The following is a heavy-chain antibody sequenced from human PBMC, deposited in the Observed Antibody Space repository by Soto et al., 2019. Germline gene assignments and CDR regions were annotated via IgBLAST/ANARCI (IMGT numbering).Heavy chain of an antibody. D-gene: IGHD6-13*01. Sequence: EVQLLESGGGLVQPGGSLRLSCAASGFTFSSYAMSWVRQAPGKGLEWVSAISGSGGSTYYADSVKGRFTISRDNSKNTLYLQMNSLRAEDTAVYYCAKDLYSSSWYWSPPEGLDPWGQGTLVTVSS. CDR1: GFTFSSYA. J-gene: IGHJ5*02. V-gene: IGHV3-23*01. CDR3: AKDLYSSSWYWSPPEGLDP. CDR2: ISGSGGST.